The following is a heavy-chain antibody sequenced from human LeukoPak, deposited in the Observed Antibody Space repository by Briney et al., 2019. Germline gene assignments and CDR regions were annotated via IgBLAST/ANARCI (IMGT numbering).Heavy chain of an antibody. CDR1: GDTFTSYE. CDR2: MNPNSGNT. V-gene: IGHV1-8*03. CDR3: ARGGYDFWSGYSRFGALYYMDV. D-gene: IGHD3-3*01. Sequence: ASVRVSCKASGDTFTSYEINWVRQAPGQRLERMGWMNPNSGNTGYAQKFQGRVTITRNTSISTAYMELSRLRSEDTAVYYCARGGYDFWSGYSRFGALYYMDVWGKGTTVTVSS. J-gene: IGHJ6*03.